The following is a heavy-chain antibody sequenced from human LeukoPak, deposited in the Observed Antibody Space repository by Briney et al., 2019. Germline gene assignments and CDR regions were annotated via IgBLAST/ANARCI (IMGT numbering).Heavy chain of an antibody. D-gene: IGHD2-15*01. CDR3: ASGRFVVIAY. V-gene: IGHV3-7*01. Sequence: GGSLRLSCSASRFTFSSYWMSSVRQAPGKGLEWVANIKQDGSEKYYVDSVKGRFTISRDNTKNSLSLQIKSLRVQHTVVYYCASGRFVVIAYWGQGTMVNVSS. J-gene: IGHJ4*02. CDR2: IKQDGSEK. CDR1: RFTFSSYW.